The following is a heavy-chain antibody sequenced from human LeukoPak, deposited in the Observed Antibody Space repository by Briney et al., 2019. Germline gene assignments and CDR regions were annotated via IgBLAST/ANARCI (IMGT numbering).Heavy chain of an antibody. J-gene: IGHJ3*01. CDR2: INGDGSTT. Sequence: GGSLRPSCAASGFTFSSYGMHWVRQAPGKELVWVSRINGDGSTTNYADSVRGRFTISKNNAKNTLYLQMNSLRADDSAVYFCASLVGGYYPPVEAFDVWGQGTKVTVSS. V-gene: IGHV3-74*01. CDR1: GFTFSSYG. CDR3: ASLVGGYYPPVEAFDV. D-gene: IGHD3-3*01.